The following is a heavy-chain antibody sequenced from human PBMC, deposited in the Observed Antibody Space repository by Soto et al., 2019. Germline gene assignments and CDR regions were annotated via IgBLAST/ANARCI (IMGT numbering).Heavy chain of an antibody. CDR1: GGSISSGVYY. CDR3: ARGGTYCTNGVCYRYLDS. V-gene: IGHV4-31*03. J-gene: IGHJ4*02. CDR2: IYYSGST. D-gene: IGHD2-8*01. Sequence: SETLSLTCTVSGGSISSGVYYWSWIRHHPGNGLEWIGYIYYSGSTYYNPSLKSRVTISVDTSKNQFSLKLSSVTAADTAVYYCARGGTYCTNGVCYRYLDSWGKRTM.